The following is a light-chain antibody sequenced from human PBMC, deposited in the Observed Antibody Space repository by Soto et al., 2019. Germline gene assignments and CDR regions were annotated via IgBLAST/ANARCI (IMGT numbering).Light chain of an antibody. CDR1: QSLGIW. Sequence: DIQITQSPSTLSASVGDRVTITCRASQSLGIWLAWHQQKPGKAPKLLIYDASTLKSGVPSRFSGSGSGTKFTLTISSRQPDDFATYYCQEYNSYSGTFGQGTKVDIK. CDR2: DAS. V-gene: IGKV1-5*01. CDR3: QEYNSYSGT. J-gene: IGKJ1*01.